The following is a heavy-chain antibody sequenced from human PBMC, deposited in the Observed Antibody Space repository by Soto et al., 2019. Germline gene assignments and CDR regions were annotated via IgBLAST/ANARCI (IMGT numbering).Heavy chain of an antibody. Sequence: GASVKVSCKASGYTFTGYYMHWVRQAPGQGLEWMGWINPNSGGTNYAQKFQGRISITADESTRTAYMELSSLRSEDTAVYYCARDRVMRGQSYYYGMDVWGQGTTVTVSS. V-gene: IGHV1-2*02. D-gene: IGHD2-21*01. J-gene: IGHJ6*02. CDR2: INPNSGGT. CDR3: ARDRVMRGQSYYYGMDV. CDR1: GYTFTGYY.